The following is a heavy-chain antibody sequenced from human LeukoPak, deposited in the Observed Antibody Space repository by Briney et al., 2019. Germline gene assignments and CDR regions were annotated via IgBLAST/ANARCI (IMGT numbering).Heavy chain of an antibody. D-gene: IGHD6-6*01. CDR1: GYSFTSYW. Sequence: GESLKISCKGSGYSFTSYWIGWVRQMPGKGLEWMGIIYPGDSDTRYSPSFQGQVTISAGKSISTAYLQWSSLKASDTAMYYCARGSSSSIDAFDIWGQGTMVTVSS. V-gene: IGHV5-51*01. CDR3: ARGSSSSIDAFDI. CDR2: IYPGDSDT. J-gene: IGHJ3*02.